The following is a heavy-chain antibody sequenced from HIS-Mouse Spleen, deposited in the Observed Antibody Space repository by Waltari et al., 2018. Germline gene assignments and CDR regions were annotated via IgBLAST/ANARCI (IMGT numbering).Heavy chain of an antibody. V-gene: IGHV3-30*03. CDR1: VFTFSSYG. J-gene: IGHJ4*02. CDR3: ATLTGDRGY. CDR2: ISYDGSNK. Sequence: QVQLVESGGGVVQPGRSLRLSCAASVFTFSSYGMHWVRQAPGKGLEWVAVISYDGSNKYYADSVKGRFTISRDNSKNTLYLQMNSLRAEDTAVYYCATLTGDRGYWGQGTLVTVSS. D-gene: IGHD7-27*01.